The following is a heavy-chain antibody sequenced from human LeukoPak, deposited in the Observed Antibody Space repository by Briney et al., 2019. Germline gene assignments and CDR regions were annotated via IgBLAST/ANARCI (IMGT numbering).Heavy chain of an antibody. CDR3: ARGLNQYYFDS. J-gene: IGHJ4*02. CDR1: GGSISNSY. V-gene: IGHV4-4*07. D-gene: IGHD1-14*01. Sequence: SSETLSLTCNVSGGSISNSYRNWIRQPAGKGLEWIGRSHTSGSTYYIPSLKRRVTMSLDTSNNHFSLKLTSVTAADTALYYCARGLNQYYFDSWGQGILVTVSS. CDR2: SHTSGST.